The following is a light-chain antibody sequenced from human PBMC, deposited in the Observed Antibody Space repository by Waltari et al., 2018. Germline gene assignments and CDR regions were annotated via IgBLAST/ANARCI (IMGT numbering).Light chain of an antibody. CDR2: DDS. J-gene: IGLJ3*02. Sequence: SIMLSQPPSMSVAPGQTARITCGGNNIESESVHWYQRKPGQAPLVVLYDDSARPSGIPRRFSGSNSGNKATLTISRVEAGDEADYYCQLWDTSNDRVVFGGGT. CDR3: QLWDTSNDRVV. CDR1: NIESES. V-gene: IGLV3-21*02.